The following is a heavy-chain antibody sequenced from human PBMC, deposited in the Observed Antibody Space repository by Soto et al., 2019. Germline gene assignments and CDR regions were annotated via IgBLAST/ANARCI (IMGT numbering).Heavy chain of an antibody. CDR3: ARDWGDCSSTSCYELGAFDI. CDR1: GFTFSSYS. CDR2: ISSSSSYI. D-gene: IGHD2-2*01. V-gene: IGHV3-21*01. J-gene: IGHJ3*02. Sequence: GGSLRLSCAASGFTFSSYSMNWLRQAPGKGLEWVSSISSSSSYIYYADSVKGRFTISRDNAKNSLYLQMNSLRAEDTAVYYCARDWGDCSSTSCYELGAFDIWGQGTMVTVSS.